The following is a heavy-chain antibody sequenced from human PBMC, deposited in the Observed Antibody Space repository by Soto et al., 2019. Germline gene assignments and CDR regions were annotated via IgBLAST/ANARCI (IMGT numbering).Heavy chain of an antibody. V-gene: IGHV3-23*04. J-gene: IGHJ4*02. D-gene: IGHD3-22*01. CDR1: GFTFSSYA. Sequence: VQLVESGGGLVQPGGSLRLSCAASGFTFSSYAMSWVRQAPGKGLEWVSAISGSGGSTYYADSVKGRFTISRDNSKNTLYLQMNSLRAEDTAVYYCAKIDYDSSGYYPSHFDYWGQGTLVTVSS. CDR3: AKIDYDSSGYYPSHFDY. CDR2: ISGSGGST.